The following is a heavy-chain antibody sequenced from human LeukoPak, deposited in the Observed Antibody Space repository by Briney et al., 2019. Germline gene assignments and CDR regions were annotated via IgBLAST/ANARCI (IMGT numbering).Heavy chain of an antibody. D-gene: IGHD1-20*01. V-gene: IGHV4-34*01. CDR2: INHSGST. CDR1: GGSFSGYY. Sequence: PSETLSLTCAVYGGSFSGYYWSWIRQPPGKGLEWIGEINHSGSTNYNPSLKSRVTISVDTSKNQFSLKLSSVTAADTAVYYCARHCPYNWKFDPWGQGTLVTVSS. J-gene: IGHJ5*02. CDR3: ARHCPYNWKFDP.